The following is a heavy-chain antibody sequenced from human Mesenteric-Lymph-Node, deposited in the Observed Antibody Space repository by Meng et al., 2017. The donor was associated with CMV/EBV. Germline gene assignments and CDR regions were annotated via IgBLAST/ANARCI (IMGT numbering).Heavy chain of an antibody. D-gene: IGHD2-21*01. J-gene: IGHJ3*02. CDR2: ISWNSGSI. Sequence: GGSLRLSCAASGFTFDDYAMHWVRQAPGKGLEWVSGISWNSGSIGYADSVKGRFTISRDNAKNSLYLQMNSLRAEDTALYYCAKDLGRGLLGWVGDAFDIWGQGTMVTVSS. CDR3: AKDLGRGLLGWVGDAFDI. V-gene: IGHV3-9*01. CDR1: GFTFDDYA.